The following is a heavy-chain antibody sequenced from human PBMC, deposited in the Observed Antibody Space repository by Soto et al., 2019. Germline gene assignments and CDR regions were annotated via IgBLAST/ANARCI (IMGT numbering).Heavy chain of an antibody. D-gene: IGHD3-22*01. CDR3: ARDYYSDSSGYSPLDY. J-gene: IGHJ4*02. CDR2: IISSSSYI. Sequence: PGGSLRLSCAASGFTFSSYPMNWVPPPPGKGLEWVSSIISSSSYIQYADSVKGRFTVSRDNARNSLYLQMNSLRAEDTAVYYCARDYYSDSSGYSPLDYWGQGTLVTVSS. CDR1: GFTFSSYP. V-gene: IGHV3-21*01.